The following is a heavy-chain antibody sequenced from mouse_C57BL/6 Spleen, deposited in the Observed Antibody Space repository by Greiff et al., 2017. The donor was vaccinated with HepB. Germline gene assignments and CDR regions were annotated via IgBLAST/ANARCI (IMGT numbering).Heavy chain of an antibody. Sequence: LQESGAELVRPGASVTLSCKASGYTFTDYEMHWVKQTPVHGLEWIGAIDPETGGTAYNQKFKGKAILTADKSSSTAYMELRSLTSEDSAVYYCTRNWDYFDYWGQGTTLTVSS. CDR1: GYTFTDYE. CDR2: IDPETGGT. CDR3: TRNWDYFDY. V-gene: IGHV1-15*01. D-gene: IGHD4-1*01. J-gene: IGHJ2*01.